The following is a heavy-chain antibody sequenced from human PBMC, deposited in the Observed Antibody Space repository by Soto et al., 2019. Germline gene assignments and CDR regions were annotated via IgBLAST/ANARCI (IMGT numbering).Heavy chain of an antibody. J-gene: IGHJ6*02. V-gene: IGHV4-31*03. CDR1: GGSISSGGYY. D-gene: IGHD3-10*01. CDR3: ARVFGFGGMDV. Sequence: QVQLQESGPGLVKPSQTLSLTCTVSGGSISSGGYYWSWIRQHPGKGLEWIGYIYYSGSTYYNPSLKNRVTISVDTSKNQFSRNLSSVTAADTAVYYCARVFGFGGMDVWGQGTTVTVSS. CDR2: IYYSGST.